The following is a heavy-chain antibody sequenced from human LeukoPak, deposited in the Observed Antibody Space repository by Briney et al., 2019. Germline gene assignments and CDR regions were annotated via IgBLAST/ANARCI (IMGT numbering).Heavy chain of an antibody. CDR3: AHLPVDYYDSSGYYSCFDY. D-gene: IGHD3-22*01. CDR1: GFSLSTSGVG. Sequence: SGPTLVKPTQTLTLTCTFSGFSLSTSGVGVGWIRQPPVKALESLALLYWDDDKRYSPSLKSRLTITKDTSNNQVVLTMTKMDPVDTATYYCAHLPVDYYDSSGYYSCFDYWGQGTLVTVSS. J-gene: IGHJ4*02. V-gene: IGHV2-5*02. CDR2: LYWDDDK.